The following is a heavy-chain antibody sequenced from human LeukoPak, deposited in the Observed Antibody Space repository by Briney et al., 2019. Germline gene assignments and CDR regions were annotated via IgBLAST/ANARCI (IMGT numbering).Heavy chain of an antibody. J-gene: IGHJ6*03. CDR2: IIPIFGTA. CDR3: AGIPYCSSTSCYLSFGHYYYYMDV. V-gene: IGHV1-69*13. D-gene: IGHD2-2*01. Sequence: SVKVSCKASGGTFSSYAISWVRQAPGQGLEWMGGIIPIFGTANYAQKFQGRVTITADESTSTAYMELSSLRSEDTAVYYCAGIPYCSSTSCYLSFGHYYYYMDVWGKGTTVTVSS. CDR1: GGTFSSYA.